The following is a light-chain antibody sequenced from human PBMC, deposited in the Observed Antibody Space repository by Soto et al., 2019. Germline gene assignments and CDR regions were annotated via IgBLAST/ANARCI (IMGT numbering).Light chain of an antibody. CDR1: QSFRGL. J-gene: IGKJ5*01. Sequence: EVVLTQSPVTLSLSPGERATLSCRARQSFRGLLAWYQQKPGQAPRLLIYDAYNRATGIPPRFSGSGSGTDFTLTISSLEPEDSAVYYRQQRHMLPITFGQGTRLEIK. V-gene: IGKV3-11*01. CDR3: QQRHMLPIT. CDR2: DAY.